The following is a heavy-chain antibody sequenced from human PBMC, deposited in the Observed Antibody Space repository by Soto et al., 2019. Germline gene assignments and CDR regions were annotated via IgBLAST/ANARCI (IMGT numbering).Heavy chain of an antibody. CDR3: AKRGGAGYYGMDV. CDR1: GYTFCTYA. V-gene: IGHV3-23*01. Sequence: GGSLRLSCAASGYTFCTYAMSWVRQATGKGLEWVSTTNSGGTTTYYADSVKGRFTISRDNSKNTLFLQMNSLRAEDTAVYYCAKRGGAGYYGMDVWGQGTTVTVSS. CDR2: TNSGGTTT. D-gene: IGHD3-10*01. J-gene: IGHJ6*02.